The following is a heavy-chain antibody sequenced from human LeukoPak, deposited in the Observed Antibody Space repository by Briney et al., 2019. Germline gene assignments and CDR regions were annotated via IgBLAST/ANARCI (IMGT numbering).Heavy chain of an antibody. CDR3: ARTTESYDRSGYWVYYFDY. CDR2: IYYSGNT. J-gene: IGHJ4*02. CDR1: GVSISSSNSY. Sequence: NPSETLSLTCTVSGVSISSSNSYWGWIRQPPGKGLEWIGSIYYSGNTYYNASLKSQVSISIDTSKNRFSLKLSSVTAADTAVYYCARTTESYDRSGYWVYYFDYWGQGTLVTVSS. V-gene: IGHV4-39*07. D-gene: IGHD3-22*01.